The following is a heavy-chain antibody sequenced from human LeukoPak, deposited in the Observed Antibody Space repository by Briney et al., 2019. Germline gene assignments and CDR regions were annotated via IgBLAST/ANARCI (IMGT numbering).Heavy chain of an antibody. J-gene: IGHJ4*02. CDR1: GFIFSSYS. CDR2: ISSSSIYI. D-gene: IGHD2-15*01. CDR3: AREYCSGGSCYRIDS. Sequence: GGSLRLSCAASGFIFSSYSMTWVRQAPGKGLEWVSSISSSSIYIYYADSVKGRLTISRDNAKNSLYLQMNSLRAEDTAVYYCAREYCSGGSCYRIDSWGQGGLVSVSS. V-gene: IGHV3-21*01.